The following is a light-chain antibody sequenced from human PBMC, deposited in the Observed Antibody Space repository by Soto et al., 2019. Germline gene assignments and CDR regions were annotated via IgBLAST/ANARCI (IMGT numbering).Light chain of an antibody. CDR2: WAS. Sequence: DIVMTQSPDSLAVSLGGRATINCKYSQSVLYSSNNKNYLAWYQQKPGQPPKLLIYWASTRESGVPDRFSGSGSGTDFTLTISSLQAEDVAVYYCQQYYSTPLLTFGGGTKVDIK. J-gene: IGKJ4*01. CDR1: QSVLYSSNNKNY. V-gene: IGKV4-1*01. CDR3: QQYYSTPLLT.